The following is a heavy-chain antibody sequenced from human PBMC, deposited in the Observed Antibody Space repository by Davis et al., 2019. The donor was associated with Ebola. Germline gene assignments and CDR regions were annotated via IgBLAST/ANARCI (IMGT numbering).Heavy chain of an antibody. CDR1: GYTFSTSS. V-gene: IGHV1-3*01. CDR2: INEGNGHT. CDR3: ARESAEDALDI. Sequence: ASVKVSCKASGYTFSTSSMHWVRQAPGQGLEWMARINEGNGHTIYSQKFQGRVTITRDTSANTVNMELSSLTSEDTALYFRARESAEDALDIWGQGTLVTVSS. J-gene: IGHJ3*02.